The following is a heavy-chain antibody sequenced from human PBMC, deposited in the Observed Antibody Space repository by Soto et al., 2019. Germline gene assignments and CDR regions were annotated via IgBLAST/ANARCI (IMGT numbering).Heavy chain of an antibody. D-gene: IGHD2-15*01. Sequence: QVQLVQSGAEVKKPGSSVKVSCQASGGTFSSYAISWVRQAPVQGLEWMGGIIPIFGTANYAQKFQVRVTYAAVESANTGYMGLSSLRYETTAVCYCARAAGDIVLVLATTNNWFDPWGQGALVTVSS. CDR2: IIPIFGTA. CDR3: ARAAGDIVLVLATTNNWFDP. CDR1: GGTFSSYA. V-gene: IGHV1-69*01. J-gene: IGHJ5*02.